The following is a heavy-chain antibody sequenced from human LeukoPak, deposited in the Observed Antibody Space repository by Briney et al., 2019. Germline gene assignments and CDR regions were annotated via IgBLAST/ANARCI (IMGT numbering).Heavy chain of an antibody. CDR1: GFTFDTYA. CDR2: ISSSGSTI. CDR3: AELGITMIGGV. D-gene: IGHD3-10*02. J-gene: IGHJ6*04. V-gene: IGHV3-48*03. Sequence: GGSPRLSCAASGFTFDTYAMTWVRQAPGKGLEWVSYISSSGSTIYYADSVKGRFTISRDNAKNSLYLQMNSLRAEDTAVYYCAELGITMIGGVWGKGTTVTISS.